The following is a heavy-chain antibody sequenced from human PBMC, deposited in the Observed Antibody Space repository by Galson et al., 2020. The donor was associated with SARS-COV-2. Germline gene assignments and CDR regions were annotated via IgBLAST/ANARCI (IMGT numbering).Heavy chain of an antibody. J-gene: IGHJ4*02. CDR1: GYIFNTYG. D-gene: IGHD3-22*01. CDR3: ARDIYDSSGYQMGY. CDR2: ISGYNGDT. Sequence: ASVTVSCKASGYIFNTYGISWVRQAPRQGLEWMGSISGYNGDTILAQKLQGRVTMPTDTSTSTVYMELRSLISDDTAVYYCARDIYDSSGYQMGYWGQGTLVTVSS. V-gene: IGHV1-18*01.